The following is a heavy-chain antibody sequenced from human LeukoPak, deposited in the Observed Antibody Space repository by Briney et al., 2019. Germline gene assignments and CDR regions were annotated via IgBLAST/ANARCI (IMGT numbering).Heavy chain of an antibody. V-gene: IGHV1-18*01. D-gene: IGHD3-10*01. CDR1: GFTFYSYG. CDR2: ISVYTGKT. Sequence: ASVKVSGNASGFTFYSYGIMWVRQAPGQGLKWVGWISVYTGKTHYAQKLQGRVTMTTDISTTTAYMELRSLRSDDTAVYYCARGGNYYRSGSYPYDAFDIWGQGTPVSVSS. J-gene: IGHJ3*02. CDR3: ARGGNYYRSGSYPYDAFDI.